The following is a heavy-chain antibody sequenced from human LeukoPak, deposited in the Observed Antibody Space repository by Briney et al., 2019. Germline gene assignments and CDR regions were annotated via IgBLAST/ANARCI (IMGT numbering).Heavy chain of an antibody. D-gene: IGHD2-8*01. J-gene: IGHJ6*02. CDR2: ILYDGINK. CDR3: ARGPERTGVGTRYYYDMDV. V-gene: IGHV3-30-3*01. Sequence: GGSLRLSSAASGFTFSSYAMHWVRQAPGKGLEWVAVILYDGINKYYADSVKGRFTISRDNSKNTLYLQMNSLRAEDTAVYYCARGPERTGVGTRYYYDMDVWGQGTTVTVSS. CDR1: GFTFSSYA.